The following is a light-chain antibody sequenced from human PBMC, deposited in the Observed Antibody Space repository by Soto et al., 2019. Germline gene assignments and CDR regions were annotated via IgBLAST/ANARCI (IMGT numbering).Light chain of an antibody. V-gene: IGLV2-14*01. CDR1: SIDISPYNY. CDR3: SSDTSSTNYV. Sequence: QSALTQPASVSGSPGQSLTISCTGTSIDISPYNYVSWYQQHPGKAPKLIIYEDSYRPSGISNRFSGSTSGNTACLTIPGLQPEDEADYYGSSDTSSTNYVCGTGTKVTAL. J-gene: IGLJ1*01. CDR2: EDS.